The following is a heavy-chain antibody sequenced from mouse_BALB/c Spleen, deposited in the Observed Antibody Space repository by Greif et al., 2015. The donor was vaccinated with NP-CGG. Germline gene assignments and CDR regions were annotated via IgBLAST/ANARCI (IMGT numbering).Heavy chain of an antibody. Sequence: EVHLVESGGGLVKPGGSLKLSCAASGFAFSSYDMSWVRQTPEKRLEWVAYISSGGGSTYYPDTVKGRFTISRDNAKNTLYLQMSSLKSEDTAMYYCARQGDGYSAMDYWGQGTSVTVSS. CDR2: ISSGGGST. CDR1: GFAFSSYD. J-gene: IGHJ4*01. V-gene: IGHV5-12-1*01. CDR3: ARQGDGYSAMDY. D-gene: IGHD2-3*01.